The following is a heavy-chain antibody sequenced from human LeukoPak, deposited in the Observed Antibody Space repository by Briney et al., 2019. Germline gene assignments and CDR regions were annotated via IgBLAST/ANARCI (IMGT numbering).Heavy chain of an antibody. CDR2: INHSGST. CDR1: GGSFSGYY. CDR3: ARELELLYLVYFDY. V-gene: IGHV4-34*01. J-gene: IGHJ4*02. D-gene: IGHD1-7*01. Sequence: SETLSLTCAVYGGSFSGYYWSWIRQPPGKWLEWIGEINHSGSTNYNPSRKSRVTISVDTSKNQFSLRLSSVPAAGPAVYFCARELELLYLVYFDYWGQGTLVTVSS.